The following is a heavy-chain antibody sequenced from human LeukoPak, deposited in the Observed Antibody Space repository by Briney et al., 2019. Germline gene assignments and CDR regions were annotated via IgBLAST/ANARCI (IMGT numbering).Heavy chain of an antibody. D-gene: IGHD3-10*01. V-gene: IGHV4-34*01. CDR1: GGSFSGYY. CDR3: ATYGSGSYGPFDY. J-gene: IGHJ4*02. CDR2: INHSGST. Sequence: SETLSLTCAVYGGSFSGYYWRWIRQPPGKGLEWIGEINHSGSTNYNPSLKSRVTISVDTSKNQFSLKLSSVTAADTAVYYCATYGSGSYGPFDYWGQGTLVTVSS.